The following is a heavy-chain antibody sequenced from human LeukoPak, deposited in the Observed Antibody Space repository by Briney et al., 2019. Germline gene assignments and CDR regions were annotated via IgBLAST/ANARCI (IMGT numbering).Heavy chain of an antibody. J-gene: IGHJ6*02. D-gene: IGHD3-3*01. CDR1: GYTFTSYG. Sequence: ASVKVSCKASGYTFTSYGISWVRQAPGQGLEWMGWISAYNGNTNYAQKLQGRVTMTTDTSTSTAYMELRSLRSDDTAVYYCARDQRDDFWSGLHYYYYYGMDVWGQGTTVTVSS. CDR3: ARDQRDDFWSGLHYYYYYGMDV. V-gene: IGHV1-18*01. CDR2: ISAYNGNT.